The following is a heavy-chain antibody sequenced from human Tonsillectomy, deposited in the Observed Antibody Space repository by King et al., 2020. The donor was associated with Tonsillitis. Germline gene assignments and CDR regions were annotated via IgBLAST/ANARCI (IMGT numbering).Heavy chain of an antibody. CDR1: GFTFSSYA. Sequence: VQLVESGGGVVQPGRSLRLSCAASGFTFSSYAMHWVRQAPGKGLEWVAVISYDGSSKYYADSVKGRFTISRDNSKNTLYLQMNSLRAEDTAVYYCARRPVAGKRPSYYYGMDVWGQGTTVTVSS. CDR3: ARRPVAGKRPSYYYGMDV. D-gene: IGHD3-10*01. V-gene: IGHV3-30*04. CDR2: ISYDGSSK. J-gene: IGHJ6*02.